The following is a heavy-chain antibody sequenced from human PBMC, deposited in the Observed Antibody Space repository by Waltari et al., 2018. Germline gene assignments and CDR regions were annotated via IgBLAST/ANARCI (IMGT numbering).Heavy chain of an antibody. CDR3: ATKRESSASGFDY. D-gene: IGHD6-19*01. V-gene: IGHV4-39*01. CDR1: GGSISSSSYY. J-gene: IGHJ4*02. CDR2: IYYSGST. Sequence: QLQLQESGPGLVKPSETLSFTCTVSGGSISSSSYYWGWIRQPPGKGLEWIGSIYYSGSTYHNPSLKSPVTISVDTSKNQFSLKLSSVTAADTAVYYCATKRESSASGFDYWGQGTLVTVSS.